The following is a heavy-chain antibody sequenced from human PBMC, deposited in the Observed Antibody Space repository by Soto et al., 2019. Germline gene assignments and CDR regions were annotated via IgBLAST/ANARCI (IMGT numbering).Heavy chain of an antibody. J-gene: IGHJ2*01. Sequence: EVQLVESGGGLVQPGGSLRLSCAASGFTFSSYWMHWVRQAPGKGLVWVSRINSDGSSTSYADSVKGRFTISRDNAKNTLYLQMNSMRTEDTAVYYCARGGSLNWYFDLWGRCTLVTVSS. V-gene: IGHV3-74*01. CDR1: GFTFSSYW. CDR3: ARGGSLNWYFDL. CDR2: INSDGSST. D-gene: IGHD1-26*01.